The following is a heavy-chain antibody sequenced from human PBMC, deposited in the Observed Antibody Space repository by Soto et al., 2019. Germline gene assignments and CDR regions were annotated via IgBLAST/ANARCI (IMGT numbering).Heavy chain of an antibody. CDR2: IYLSGST. Sequence: PSETVSPTCAVSCDPLSRGFYWAWVRDNPRKGMEGTGSIYLSGSTYYNPHLKSRITMSVDTPQNQFSLKLSSVTAADTAVYYGATGTKYYYQGMEFWGQGTTVTLSS. CDR3: ATGTKYYYQGMEF. J-gene: IGHJ6*01. CDR1: CDPLSRGFY. V-gene: IGHV4-38-2*01.